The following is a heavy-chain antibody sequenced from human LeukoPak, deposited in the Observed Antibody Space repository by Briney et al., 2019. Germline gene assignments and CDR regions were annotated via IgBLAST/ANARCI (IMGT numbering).Heavy chain of an antibody. CDR2: INPNSGGT. D-gene: IGHD1-26*01. V-gene: IGHV1-2*06. CDR1: GYTFTGYY. Sequence: GASVTVSCKASGYTFTGYYMHWVRQAPGQGLEWMGRINPNSGGTNYAQKFQGRVTMTRDTSISTAYMELSRLRSDDTAVYYCARDPKIVGENPSWFDPWGQGTLVTVSS. J-gene: IGHJ5*02. CDR3: ARDPKIVGENPSWFDP.